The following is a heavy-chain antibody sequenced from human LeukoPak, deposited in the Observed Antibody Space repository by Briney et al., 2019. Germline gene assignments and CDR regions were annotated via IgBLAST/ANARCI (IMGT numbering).Heavy chain of an antibody. CDR3: ARHSRNDYNYLDY. V-gene: IGHV4-59*08. CDR1: GGSMSSYY. J-gene: IGHJ4*02. D-gene: IGHD5-24*01. Sequence: SETLSLTCTVSGGSMSSYYWSWIRQPPGKGLEWIGYIYYSGSTNNNPSLKSRVTISVDTSKNQFSLKLRSVTAADTAVYYCARHSRNDYNYLDYWGQGTLVTVSS. CDR2: IYYSGST.